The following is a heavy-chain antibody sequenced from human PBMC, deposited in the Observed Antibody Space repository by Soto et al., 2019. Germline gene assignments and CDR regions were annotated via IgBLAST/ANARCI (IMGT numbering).Heavy chain of an antibody. Sequence: SETLSLTCTVSGGSITSSSYYWGWIRQPPGKGLEWIGSIYYSGSTHYNPSLKSRVTTSIDTSKKQFSLILNSVTAAHTALYSCASRPRLGASSITIFGLFEYWGQGTLVTVSS. CDR1: GGSITSSSYY. J-gene: IGHJ4*02. V-gene: IGHV4-39*01. CDR3: ASRPRLGASSITIFGLFEY. D-gene: IGHD3-3*01. CDR2: IYYSGST.